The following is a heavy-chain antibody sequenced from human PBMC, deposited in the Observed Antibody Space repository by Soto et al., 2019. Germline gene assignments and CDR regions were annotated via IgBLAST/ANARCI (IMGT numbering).Heavy chain of an antibody. CDR1: GFTFSSYA. D-gene: IGHD2-15*01. CDR3: AKGYCSGGSCYSKNYYYMDV. Sequence: GGSLRLSCATSGFTFSSYAMSWVRQAPGKGLEWVSAISGSGGSTYYADSVKGRFTISRDNSKNTLYLQMNSLRAEDTAVYYCAKGYCSGGSCYSKNYYYMDVWGKGTTVTVSS. V-gene: IGHV3-23*01. J-gene: IGHJ6*03. CDR2: ISGSGGST.